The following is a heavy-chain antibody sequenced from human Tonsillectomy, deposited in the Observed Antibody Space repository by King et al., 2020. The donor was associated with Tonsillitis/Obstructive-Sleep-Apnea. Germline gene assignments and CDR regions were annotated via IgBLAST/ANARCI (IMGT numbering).Heavy chain of an antibody. CDR1: GYSFTSNW. D-gene: IGHD3-10*01. CDR2: IDPSDSYT. J-gene: IGHJ6*03. V-gene: IGHV5-10-1*01. Sequence: VQLVESGAEVKKPGESLRISCKGSGYSFTSNWIYWVRQMPGKGLEWMGKIDPSDSYTNYSPSFQGHVIISADKSINTAYLQWSSLKASDTAIYYCARQVWHGLGNYSYMDGWGKGTTVTVPS. CDR3: ARQVWHGLGNYSYMDG.